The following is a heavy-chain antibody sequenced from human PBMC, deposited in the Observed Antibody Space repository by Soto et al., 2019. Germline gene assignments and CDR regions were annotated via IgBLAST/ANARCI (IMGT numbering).Heavy chain of an antibody. V-gene: IGHV3-48*02. CDR1: GFTFKFYG. J-gene: IGHJ3*01. D-gene: IGHD1-1*01. CDR3: ARTTYWNDPSFASDF. Sequence: WGSLRLSCAASGFTFKFYGMNWVRQAPGKGLEWISYITSSTTTTIFYADSVKGRFTISRDNVKNSLSLQMDSLRDEDTAVYYCARTTYWNDPSFASDFWGQGKTVTVS. CDR2: ITSSTTTTI.